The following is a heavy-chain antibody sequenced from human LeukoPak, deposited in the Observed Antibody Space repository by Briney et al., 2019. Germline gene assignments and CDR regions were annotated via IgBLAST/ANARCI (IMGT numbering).Heavy chain of an antibody. D-gene: IGHD3/OR15-3a*01. V-gene: IGHV3-11*01. Sequence: GGSLRLSYAASGFTFSDYYMSWIRQAPGKGLEWISYISGSGSSMYYADSVKGRFTISRDNAKNSLYLQMNSLRAEDTAVYYCATHDFSGAYYFDYWGQGTLVTVSS. CDR3: ATHDFSGAYYFDY. CDR2: ISGSGSSM. CDR1: GFTFSDYY. J-gene: IGHJ4*02.